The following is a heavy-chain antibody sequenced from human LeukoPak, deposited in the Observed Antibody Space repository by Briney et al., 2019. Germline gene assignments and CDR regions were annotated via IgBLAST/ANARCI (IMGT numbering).Heavy chain of an antibody. CDR2: INQVGSEI. CDR1: GFTFSSHR. Sequence: GGSLRLSCAASGFTFSSHRMSWVRQAPGKGLEWVANINQVGSEIHYVDSVKGRFTISRDNAKNSLYLQMSSLRAEDTAVYYCARDHVAPGLIFDYWGQGTLVTVSS. CDR3: ARDHVAPGLIFDY. J-gene: IGHJ4*02. D-gene: IGHD3-16*01. V-gene: IGHV3-7*03.